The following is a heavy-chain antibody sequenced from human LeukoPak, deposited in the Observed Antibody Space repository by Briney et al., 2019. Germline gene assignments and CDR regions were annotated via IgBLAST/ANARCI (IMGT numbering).Heavy chain of an antibody. J-gene: IGHJ4*02. Sequence: SSETVSLTCTVSGGSISSSSYYWRWIRQPPGKGLEWIGSIYYSGSTYYNPSLKSRVTISVDTSKNQFSLKLSSVTAADTAVYYCARAEYYYGSGSYDSWGQGTLVTVSS. V-gene: IGHV4-39*07. CDR3: ARAEYYYGSGSYDS. D-gene: IGHD3-10*01. CDR2: IYYSGST. CDR1: GGSISSSSYY.